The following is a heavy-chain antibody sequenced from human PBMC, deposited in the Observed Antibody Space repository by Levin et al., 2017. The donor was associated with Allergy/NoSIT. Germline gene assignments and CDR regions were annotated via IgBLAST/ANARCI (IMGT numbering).Heavy chain of an antibody. CDR3: AKGGTRIFVLPAAV. CDR1: GFTFNTYA. Sequence: GGSLRLSCAASGFTFNTYAMHWVRQAPGKGLEWVAVISNDGSNEYYADSVKGRFTISRDNSKNTLYLQMNSLRAEDTAVYYCAKGGTRIFVLPAAVWGQAALVTVSS. D-gene: IGHD2-2*01. CDR2: ISNDGSNE. V-gene: IGHV3-30*18. J-gene: IGHJ4*02.